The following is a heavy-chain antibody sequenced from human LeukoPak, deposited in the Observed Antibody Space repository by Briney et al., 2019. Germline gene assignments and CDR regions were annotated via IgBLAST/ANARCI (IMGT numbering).Heavy chain of an antibody. V-gene: IGHV3-23*01. D-gene: IGHD4-17*01. CDR3: AKPQIYGDYDLTYFDY. J-gene: IGHJ4*02. Sequence: PGGSLRLSCAASGFTFSSYAMSWVRQAPGKGLEWVSAISGSGGSTYYADSVKGRFTISRDNSKNTLYLQMNSLRAEDTAVYYCAKPQIYGDYDLTYFDYWGQGTLVTVSS. CDR1: GFTFSSYA. CDR2: ISGSGGST.